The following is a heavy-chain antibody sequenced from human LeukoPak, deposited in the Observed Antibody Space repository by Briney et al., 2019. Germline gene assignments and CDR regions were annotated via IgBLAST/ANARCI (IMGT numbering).Heavy chain of an antibody. CDR2: IRNDGGNK. V-gene: IGHV3-30*02. CDR1: GFTFGDYA. D-gene: IGHD2-2*01. J-gene: IGHJ4*02. CDR3: AKDSIRYCSSTSCYLLDY. Sequence: GGSLRLSCTASGFTFGDYAMSWVRQAPGKGLEWVSFIRNDGGNKYYADSVKGRFTISRDNSKNTLYLQMNSLRAEDTAVYYCAKDSIRYCSSTSCYLLDYWGRGTLVTVSS.